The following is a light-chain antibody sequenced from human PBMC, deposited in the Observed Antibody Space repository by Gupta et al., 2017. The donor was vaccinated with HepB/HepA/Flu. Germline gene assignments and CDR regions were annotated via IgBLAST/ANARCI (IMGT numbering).Light chain of an antibody. CDR2: AVS. V-gene: IGKV3-20*01. Sequence: EIVLTQSPGTLSLSPGERATLSCRTSQSVRDSQLAWYQQKPGQAPRLLIYAVSSRATGIPDRVSGSGSGTDFTLTISRRDPEDFAVYYCQREDSSTWTFGQGTKVEIK. CDR3: QREDSSTWT. J-gene: IGKJ1*01. CDR1: QSVRDSQ.